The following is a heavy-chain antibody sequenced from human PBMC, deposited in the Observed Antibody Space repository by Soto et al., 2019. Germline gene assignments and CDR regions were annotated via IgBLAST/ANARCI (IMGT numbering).Heavy chain of an antibody. D-gene: IGHD1-26*01. CDR1: GGSMISYY. J-gene: IGHJ6*02. CDR2: IYYTGST. Sequence: PSETLSLTCTVSGGSMISYYWSWIRQPPGRGLEWIGFIYYTGSTKYNPSLKSRVTISVDTSENQFSLKLTSVTAADTAVYYCARHQWGAYANRRGLDVWGQGTTVTVSS. CDR3: ARHQWGAYANRRGLDV. V-gene: IGHV4-59*08.